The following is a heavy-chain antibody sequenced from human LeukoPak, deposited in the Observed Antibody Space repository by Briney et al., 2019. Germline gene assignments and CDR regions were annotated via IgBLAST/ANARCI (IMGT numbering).Heavy chain of an antibody. J-gene: IGHJ4*02. D-gene: IGHD1-14*01. CDR3: AKRRYESFGDFDY. CDR2: ISSSSSYI. V-gene: IGHV3-21*04. CDR1: GFTFSSYE. Sequence: PGGSLRLSCAASGFTFSSYEMNWVRQAPGKGLEWVSSISSSSSYIYYADSVKGRFTISRDNAKNSLYLQMNSLRAEDTAVYYCAKRRYESFGDFDYWGQGTLVTVSS.